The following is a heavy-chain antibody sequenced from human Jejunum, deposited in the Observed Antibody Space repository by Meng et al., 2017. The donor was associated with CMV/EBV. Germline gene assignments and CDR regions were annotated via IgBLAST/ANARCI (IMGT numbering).Heavy chain of an antibody. Sequence: QGVAPGAGVKNPGCSVKASCEVSGSIFTSYAISWVRQAPGQGLQYMGWISAYNGNTNYAQELQGRVTMTTDTSTSTAYMELRSLRFDDTAVYYCARFYCSSTSCPHVLFDYWGQGTLVTVSS. CDR3: ARFYCSSTSCPHVLFDY. J-gene: IGHJ4*02. V-gene: IGHV1-18*01. D-gene: IGHD2-2*01. CDR1: GSIFTSYA. CDR2: ISAYNGNT.